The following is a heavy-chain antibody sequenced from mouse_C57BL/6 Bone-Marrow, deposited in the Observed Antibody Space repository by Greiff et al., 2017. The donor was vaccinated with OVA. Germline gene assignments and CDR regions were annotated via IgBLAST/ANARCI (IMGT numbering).Heavy chain of an antibody. CDR2: IDPNSGDT. Sequence: QVQLQQPGAELVKPGASVKLSCKASGYTFTSYWMHWVKQRPGQGLEWIGRIDPNSGDTSYNQKFKGKATLTADKSSSTAYMQLSSLTSEDSAVYYYALRGFDYWGQGTTLTVSS. V-gene: IGHV1-62-3*01. CDR3: ALRGFDY. J-gene: IGHJ2*01. D-gene: IGHD1-1*01. CDR1: GYTFTSYW.